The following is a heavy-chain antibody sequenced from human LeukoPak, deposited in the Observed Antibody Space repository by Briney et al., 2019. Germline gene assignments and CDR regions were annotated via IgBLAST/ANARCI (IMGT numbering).Heavy chain of an antibody. Sequence: GRSLRLSCAASGFPFGDYAMHWVREAPGKGLEWVSGISWNSGSIGYADSVKGRFTISRDNAKNSLYLQMNSLRAEDTAVYYCAKDMSYGSGSYLFDYWGQGTLVTVSS. CDR2: ISWNSGSI. CDR1: GFPFGDYA. V-gene: IGHV3-9*01. CDR3: AKDMSYGSGSYLFDY. D-gene: IGHD3-10*01. J-gene: IGHJ4*02.